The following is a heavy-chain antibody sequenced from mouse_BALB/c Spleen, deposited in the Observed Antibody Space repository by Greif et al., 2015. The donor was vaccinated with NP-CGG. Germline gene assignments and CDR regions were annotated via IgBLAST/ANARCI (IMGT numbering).Heavy chain of an antibody. D-gene: IGHD2-1*01. CDR2: IYPGNSDT. V-gene: IGHV1-5*01. CDR1: GYSFTSYW. CDR3: TRTFGGNYYAMDY. J-gene: IGHJ4*01. Sequence: SGTVLARPGASVKMSCKASGYSFTSYWMHWVKQRPGQGLEWIGAIYPGNSDTSYNQKFKGKAKLTAVTSASTAYMELSSLTNGDSAVYYCTRTFGGNYYAMDYWGQGTSVTVSS.